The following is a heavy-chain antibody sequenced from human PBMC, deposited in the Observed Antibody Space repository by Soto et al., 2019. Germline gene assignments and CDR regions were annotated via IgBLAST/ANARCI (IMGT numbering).Heavy chain of an antibody. Sequence: GASVKVSCKASGYTFTSYDINWVRQATGQGLEWMGWMNPNSGNTGYAQKFQGRVTMTKDTSISTAYMELSSLRSEDTAVYYCTRDRCSGGSCYIVDYWGQGTLVTVSS. CDR1: GYTFTSYD. J-gene: IGHJ4*02. CDR3: TRDRCSGGSCYIVDY. D-gene: IGHD2-15*01. CDR2: MNPNSGNT. V-gene: IGHV1-8*01.